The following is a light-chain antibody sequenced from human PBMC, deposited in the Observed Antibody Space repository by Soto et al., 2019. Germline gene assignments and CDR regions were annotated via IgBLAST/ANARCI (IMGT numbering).Light chain of an antibody. CDR3: QKYNSAPWT. V-gene: IGKV1-27*01. Sequence: DIQMTQSPSSLSASVGDRVTITCRASQVISNYLAWYQQKPGKVPKLLIYAASTLQSGVPSRFSGSGSGTDFTLTISSLQPEDVATYYCQKYNSAPWTFGQWTKVEIK. CDR1: QVISNY. J-gene: IGKJ1*01. CDR2: AAS.